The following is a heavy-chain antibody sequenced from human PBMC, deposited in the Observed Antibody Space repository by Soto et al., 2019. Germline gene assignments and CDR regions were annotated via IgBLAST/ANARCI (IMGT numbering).Heavy chain of an antibody. CDR1: GFTFSSYA. J-gene: IGHJ4*02. CDR3: TTEAAATVTTSYYFDY. V-gene: IGHV3-15*01. D-gene: IGHD4-17*01. CDR2: IKSKTDGGTT. Sequence: GGSLRLSCATSGFTFSSYAMSWVRQAPGKGLEWVGRIKSKTDGGTTDYAAPVKGRFTISRDDSKNTLHLQMNSLKTEDTAVYYCTTEAAATVTTSYYFDYWGQGTLVTVSS.